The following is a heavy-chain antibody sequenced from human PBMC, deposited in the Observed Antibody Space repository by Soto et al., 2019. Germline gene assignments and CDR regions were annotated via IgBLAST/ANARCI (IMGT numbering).Heavy chain of an antibody. V-gene: IGHV4-4*07. CDR2: IYSIGSS. CDR3: ARLFTVTTDYYFGMDV. D-gene: IGHD4-17*01. J-gene: IGHJ6*02. CDR1: GGSISGSY. Sequence: VQLRESGPGLVKPSETLSLSCTVSGGSISGSYWSWVRQPAGKGLEWIGRIYSIGSSNYNPSLNSRLTMSLDTSNNQFSLKLRSVTAADTAIYYCARLFTVTTDYYFGMDVWGQGTTVTVSS.